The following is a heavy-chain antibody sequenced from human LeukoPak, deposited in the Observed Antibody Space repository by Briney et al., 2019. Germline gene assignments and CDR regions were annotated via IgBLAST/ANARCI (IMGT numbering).Heavy chain of an antibody. D-gene: IGHD4-17*01. V-gene: IGHV4-39*01. CDR2: IYYSGST. J-gene: IGHJ6*03. Sequence: PSETLSLTCTVSGGSISSSSYYWGWIRQPPGKGLEWIGSIYYSGSTYYNPSLKSRVTISVDTSKNQFSLKLSSVTAADTAVYYCARRTTVNLYYYYYMDVWGKGTTVTISS. CDR3: ARRTTVNLYYYYYMDV. CDR1: GGSISSSSYY.